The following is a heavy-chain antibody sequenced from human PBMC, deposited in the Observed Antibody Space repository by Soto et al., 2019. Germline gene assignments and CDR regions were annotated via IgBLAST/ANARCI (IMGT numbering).Heavy chain of an antibody. CDR2: TDSSGST. J-gene: IGHJ4*02. Sequence: QVQLQESGPGLVKPSETLSLTCSVSGGPLTSYYWSWIRQPPGKGLEWIGYTDSSGSTSYNPSLKSRVTIIVDTSKNQFSLRLSSVTAADTAMFYCAKSFAVVTFDVWGLGTLVTVSS. D-gene: IGHD3-3*01. CDR3: AKSFAVVTFDV. CDR1: GGPLTSYY. V-gene: IGHV4-59*01.